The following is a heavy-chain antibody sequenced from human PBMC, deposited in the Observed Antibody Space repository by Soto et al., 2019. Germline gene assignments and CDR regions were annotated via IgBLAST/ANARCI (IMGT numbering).Heavy chain of an antibody. CDR2: MFHSGST. D-gene: IGHD2-2*01. CDR1: GYFISSGYY. V-gene: IGHV4-38-2*01. CDR3: ARGHIVVVPTVDWFDP. J-gene: IGHJ5*02. Sequence: SETLSLTCAVSGYFISSGYYLGWIRQPPGKGLEWIGSMFHSGSTHYNPSLKSRVTISVDTSKNHFSLRLSSVTASDTAVYYCARGHIVVVPTVDWFDPWGQGSVVTVSS.